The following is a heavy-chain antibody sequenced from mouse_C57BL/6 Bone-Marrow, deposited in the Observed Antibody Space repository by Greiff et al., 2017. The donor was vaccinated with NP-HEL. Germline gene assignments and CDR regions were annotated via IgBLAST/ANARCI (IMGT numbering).Heavy chain of an antibody. CDR3: ARQGMVTREFAY. CDR1: EYEFPSHD. J-gene: IGHJ3*01. D-gene: IGHD2-2*01. V-gene: IGHV5-2*01. CDR2: INSDGGST. Sequence: EVKLMESGGGLVQPGESLKLSCESNEYEFPSHDMSWVRKTPEKRLELVAAINSDGGSTYYPDTMESRFIISRDNTKKTLYLQMSSLRSEDTALYYCARQGMVTREFAYWGQGTLVTVSA.